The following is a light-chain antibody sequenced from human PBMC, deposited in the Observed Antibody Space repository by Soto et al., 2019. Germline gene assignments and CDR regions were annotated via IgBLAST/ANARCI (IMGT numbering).Light chain of an antibody. CDR3: QQYNSYSET. V-gene: IGKV1-5*03. CDR1: QSSSW. CDR2: KAS. J-gene: IGKJ1*01. Sequence: DIQMTQSPSTLSASVGDRVTITCRASQSSSWLAWYQQKPGKAPNLLIYKASNLQSGVPSRFSGSGSGTEFTLTISSRQPDDFATYYCQQYNSYSETFGQGTKVEI.